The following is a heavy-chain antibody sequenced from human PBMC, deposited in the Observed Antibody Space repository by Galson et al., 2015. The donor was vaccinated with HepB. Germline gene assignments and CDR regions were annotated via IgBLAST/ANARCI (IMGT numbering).Heavy chain of an antibody. J-gene: IGHJ4*02. Sequence: SLRLSCAASGFTFSDYAMNWVRQSPGRGLVWVPFISGLSNYINYADSVKGRFTISRDNAKNSLYLQMNSLRADDTAVYYCARKGSSWLGFDQWGQGTLVTVSS. V-gene: IGHV3-21*01. CDR1: GFTFSDYA. CDR3: ARKGSSWLGFDQ. CDR2: ISGLSNYI. D-gene: IGHD6-13*01.